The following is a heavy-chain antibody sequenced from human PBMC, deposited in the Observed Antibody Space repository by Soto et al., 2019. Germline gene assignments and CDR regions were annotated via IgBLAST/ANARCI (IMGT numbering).Heavy chain of an antibody. J-gene: IGHJ4*02. CDR1: GFSLSTSGLG. CDR3: AHRPSLLRASYYFDY. CDR2: IYWNDDK. V-gene: IGHV2-5*01. D-gene: IGHD3-22*01. Sequence: QITLKESGPTLVRPTQTLTLTCTFSGFSLSTSGLGVGWIRQPPGKALEWLALIYWNDDKRYSPSLKARLTITKDTSKNQVVLTMTNMDPVDTATYYCAHRPSLLRASYYFDYWGQGTLVTVSS.